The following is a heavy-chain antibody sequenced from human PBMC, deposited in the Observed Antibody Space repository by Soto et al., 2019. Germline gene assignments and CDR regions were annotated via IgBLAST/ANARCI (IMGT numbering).Heavy chain of an antibody. CDR1: GYTFTSHY. Sequence: ASVKVSCKASGYTFTSHYIHWIRQAPGQGLEWMAIINPNTGGTTYAQKFQGRVTVTRDTSTSAVYMELSNLISEDTALYYCARDGAVDYTSSSGSYYFEYWGQGTLVTVSS. CDR2: INPNTGGT. J-gene: IGHJ4*02. D-gene: IGHD6-6*01. V-gene: IGHV1-46*01. CDR3: ARDGAVDYTSSSGSYYFEY.